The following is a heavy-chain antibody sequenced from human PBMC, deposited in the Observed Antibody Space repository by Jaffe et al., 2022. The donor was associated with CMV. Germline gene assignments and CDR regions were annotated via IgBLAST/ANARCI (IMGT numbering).Heavy chain of an antibody. CDR1: GFTFSDYY. Sequence: QVQLVESGGGLVKPGGSLRLSCAASGFTFSDYYMSWIRQAPGKGLEWVSYISSSGSTIYYADSVKGRFTISRDNAKNSLYLQMNSLRAEDTAVYYCARGTLYYDILTGYYIVDAFDIWGQGTMVTVSS. J-gene: IGHJ3*02. V-gene: IGHV3-11*01. CDR3: ARGTLYYDILTGYYIVDAFDI. CDR2: ISSSGSTI. D-gene: IGHD3-9*01.